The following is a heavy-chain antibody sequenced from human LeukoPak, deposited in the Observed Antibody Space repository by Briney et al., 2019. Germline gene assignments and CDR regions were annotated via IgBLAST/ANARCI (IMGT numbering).Heavy chain of an antibody. Sequence: GGSLRLSCAASGFTFSDYYMSWIRQAPGKGLEWVSYISSSGSTIYYADSVKGRFTISRDNAKNSLYLQMNSLRAEDTAVYYCASPRTKYFDWLSAFDIWGQGTMATVSS. J-gene: IGHJ3*02. V-gene: IGHV3-11*01. CDR3: ASPRTKYFDWLSAFDI. CDR1: GFTFSDYY. D-gene: IGHD3-9*01. CDR2: ISSSGSTI.